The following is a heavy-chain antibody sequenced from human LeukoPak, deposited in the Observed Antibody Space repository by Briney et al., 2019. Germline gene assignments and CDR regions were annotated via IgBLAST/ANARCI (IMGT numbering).Heavy chain of an antibody. CDR3: ARDRFYYDSSGYPGGAYYYMDV. Sequence: SVKVSCKASGGTFSSYAISWVRQAPGQGLEWMGGIIPIFGTANYAQKFQGRVTITTDESTSTAYMELSSLRSEDTAVYYCARDRFYYDSSGYPGGAYYYMDVWGKGTTVTVSS. CDR1: GGTFSSYA. V-gene: IGHV1-69*05. J-gene: IGHJ6*03. CDR2: IIPIFGTA. D-gene: IGHD3-22*01.